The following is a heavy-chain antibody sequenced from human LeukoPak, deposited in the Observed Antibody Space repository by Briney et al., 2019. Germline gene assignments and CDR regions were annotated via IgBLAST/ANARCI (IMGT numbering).Heavy chain of an antibody. CDR3: AKSGYNRFDY. Sequence: SGGSLRLSCAASGFTFSSSAMSWVRQAPGKGLEWVSNISGSGSGGSAYYADSVKGRSTISRDSSKNTLYLQMNSLRAEDTAVYYCAKSGYNRFDYWGQGTLVTVSS. J-gene: IGHJ4*02. CDR2: ISGSGSGGSA. V-gene: IGHV3-23*01. CDR1: GFTFSSSA. D-gene: IGHD5-24*01.